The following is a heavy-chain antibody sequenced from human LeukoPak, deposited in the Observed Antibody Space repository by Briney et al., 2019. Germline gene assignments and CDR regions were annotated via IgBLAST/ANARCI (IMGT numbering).Heavy chain of an antibody. D-gene: IGHD3-22*01. CDR3: ARDLVYYDSIYYFDY. V-gene: IGHV4-61*02. CDR1: GGSISSGSYY. CDR2: IYTSGST. Sequence: SETLSLTCTVSGGSISSGSYYWSWIRQPAGKGLEWIGRIYTSGSTNYNPSLKSRATISVDTSKNQFSLKLSSVTAADTAVYYCARDLVYYDSIYYFDYWGQGTLVTVSS. J-gene: IGHJ4*02.